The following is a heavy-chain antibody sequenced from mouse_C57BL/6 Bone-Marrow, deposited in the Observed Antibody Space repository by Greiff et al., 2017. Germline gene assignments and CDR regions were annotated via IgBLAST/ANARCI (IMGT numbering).Heavy chain of an antibody. D-gene: IGHD2-2*01. J-gene: IGHJ3*01. Sequence: VMLVESGPELVKPGASVKISCKASGYAFSSSWMNWVKQRPGKGLEWIGRIYPGDGDTNYNGKFKGKATLTADKSSSTAYMQLSSLTSEDSGVFFCASKGYGYSFAYWGQGTLVTVSA. CDR2: IYPGDGDT. CDR3: ASKGYGYSFAY. V-gene: IGHV1-82*01. CDR1: GYAFSSSW.